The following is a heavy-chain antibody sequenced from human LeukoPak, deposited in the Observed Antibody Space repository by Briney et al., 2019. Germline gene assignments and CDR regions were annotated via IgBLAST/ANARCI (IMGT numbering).Heavy chain of an antibody. J-gene: IGHJ4*02. CDR1: GFTFSSYA. V-gene: IGHV3-30*04. D-gene: IGHD6-13*01. CDR2: ISYDVSNK. Sequence: GRSLRLSCAASGFTFSSYAMHWVRQAPGRGLEWVAVISYDVSNKYYADSVKGRFTISRDNSKNTLYLQMNSLRAEDTAVYYCARGPAAHIIPFDYWGQGTQVTVSS. CDR3: ARGPAAHIIPFDY.